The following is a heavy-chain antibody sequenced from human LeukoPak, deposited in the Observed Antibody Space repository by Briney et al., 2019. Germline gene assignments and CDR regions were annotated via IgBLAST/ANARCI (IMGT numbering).Heavy chain of an antibody. CDR2: INHSGST. J-gene: IGHJ4*02. CDR1: GGSFSGYY. Sequence: PSETLSLTCAVYGGSFSGYYWSWIRQPPGKGLEWIGEINHSGSTNYNPSLKSRVTISVDTSKNQFSLKLSSVTAADTAVYYCARGPHLATDGPEIKRAGYYFDYWGQGTLVTVSS. V-gene: IGHV4-34*01. CDR3: ARGPHLATDGPEIKRAGYYFDY. D-gene: IGHD5-24*01.